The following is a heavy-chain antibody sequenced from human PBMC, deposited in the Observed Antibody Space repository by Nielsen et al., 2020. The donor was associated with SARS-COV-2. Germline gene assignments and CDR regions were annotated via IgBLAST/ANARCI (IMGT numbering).Heavy chain of an antibody. J-gene: IGHJ6*02. D-gene: IGHD1-14*01. CDR1: GFPFSNFW. V-gene: IGHV3-7*05. CDR2: VKEDGSEK. Sequence: GESLKISCAASGFPFSNFWMHWVRQAPGKGLECVAIVKEDGSEKHPVDSVTGRFTFSTDNAQNSLYLQMNSLSAEGTALYYCAKLPEPYYYYGMDVWGQGTTVTVSS. CDR3: AKLPEPYYYYGMDV.